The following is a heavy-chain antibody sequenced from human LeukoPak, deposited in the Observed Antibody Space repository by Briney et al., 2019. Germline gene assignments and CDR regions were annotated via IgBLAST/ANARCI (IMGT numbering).Heavy chain of an antibody. V-gene: IGHV1-2*02. Sequence: GASAKVSCKASGYTFTGYYMHWVRQAPGQGLEWMGWINPNSGGTNYAQKFQGRVTMTRDTSISTAYMELSRLRSDDTAVYYCARDVGYCSSTSCHQYYYYGMDVWGQGTTVTVSS. CDR1: GYTFTGYY. CDR2: INPNSGGT. CDR3: ARDVGYCSSTSCHQYYYYGMDV. J-gene: IGHJ6*02. D-gene: IGHD2-2*01.